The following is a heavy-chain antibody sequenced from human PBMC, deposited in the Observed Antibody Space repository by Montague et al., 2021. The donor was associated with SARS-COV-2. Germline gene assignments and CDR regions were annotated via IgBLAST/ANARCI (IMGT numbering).Heavy chain of an antibody. J-gene: IGHJ3*02. CDR2: IYYSGST. D-gene: IGHD3-22*01. CDR1: GDSISNHY. V-gene: IGHV4-39*01. Sequence: SETLSLTCSVSGDSISNHYWGWIRQPPWKGLEWIGSIYYSGSTYYNPSLKSRVTIFVDTSKNQFSLKLSSVTAADTAVYYCASPTYYYDSSGSDAFDIWGQGTMVTVSS. CDR3: ASPTYYYDSSGSDAFDI.